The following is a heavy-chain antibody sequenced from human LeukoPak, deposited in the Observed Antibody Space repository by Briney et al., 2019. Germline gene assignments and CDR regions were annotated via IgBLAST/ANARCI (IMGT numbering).Heavy chain of an antibody. CDR3: ARGLRMGKGFDP. D-gene: IGHD2-8*01. V-gene: IGHV1-8*02. Sequence: VASVKVSCKASGYTFTSYGISWVRQAPGQGLEWMGWMNPNSGNTGHAQKFQGRVTMTRNTSISTAYMELSSLRSEDTAVYCCARGLRMGKGFDPWGQGTLVTVSS. J-gene: IGHJ5*02. CDR1: GYTFTSYG. CDR2: MNPNSGNT.